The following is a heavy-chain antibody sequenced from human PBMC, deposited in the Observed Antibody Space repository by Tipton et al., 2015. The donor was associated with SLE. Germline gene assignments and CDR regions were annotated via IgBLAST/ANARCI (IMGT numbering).Heavy chain of an antibody. Sequence: SLRLSCAASGFTFSNYVMHWVRQAPGKGLEWVAVVANDGVDQYYADSVKGRFTISRDNSKDTLYLQMTSLRGDDTAVYYCAREEGIREATGFDYWGPGTLVTVSS. D-gene: IGHD1-26*01. J-gene: IGHJ4*02. CDR2: VANDGVDQ. V-gene: IGHV3-30*04. CDR1: GFTFSNYV. CDR3: AREEGIREATGFDY.